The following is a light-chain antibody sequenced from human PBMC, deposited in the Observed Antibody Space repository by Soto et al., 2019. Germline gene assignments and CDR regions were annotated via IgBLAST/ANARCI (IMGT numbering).Light chain of an antibody. Sequence: DIQMTQSPSILSASVGDRVTITFRASQTISSWLACYQQKPGKAPKLLIYAASSLQSGVPPRFSGSGSGTDFTLTISSLQPEDFATYYCQQSYSTITFGQGTRLEIK. J-gene: IGKJ5*01. CDR2: AAS. V-gene: IGKV1-39*01. CDR1: QTISSW. CDR3: QQSYSTIT.